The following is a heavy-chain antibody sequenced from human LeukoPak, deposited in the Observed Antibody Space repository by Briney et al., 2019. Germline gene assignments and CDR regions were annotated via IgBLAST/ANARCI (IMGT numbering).Heavy chain of an antibody. CDR3: AKSNARLVAVTVDY. CDR2: ISGSGSRT. J-gene: IGHJ4*02. CDR1: GFTFSSYA. V-gene: IGHV3-23*01. Sequence: RGSLRLSCAASGFTFSSYAMSWVRQAPGKGLEWVSGISGSGSRTYYADSVKGRFTISRDNSKNTLYLQMNSLRAEDTAVYYCAKSNARLVAVTVDYWGQGTLVPVSS. D-gene: IGHD2-21*02.